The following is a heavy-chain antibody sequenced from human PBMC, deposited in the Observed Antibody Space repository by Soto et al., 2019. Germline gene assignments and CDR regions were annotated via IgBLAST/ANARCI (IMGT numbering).Heavy chain of an antibody. CDR3: ARVDDYYSSGFSYFFYY. J-gene: IGHJ4*02. CDR2: IIPIFGTA. D-gene: IGHD3-22*01. Sequence: SVKVSCKASGGTFSSYAISWVRQAPGQGLEWMGGIIPIFGTANYAQKFQGRVTITADESTSTAYMELSSLRSEDTAVYYCARVDDYYSSGFSYFFYYCGQGTPVIVAS. CDR1: GGTFSSYA. V-gene: IGHV1-69*01.